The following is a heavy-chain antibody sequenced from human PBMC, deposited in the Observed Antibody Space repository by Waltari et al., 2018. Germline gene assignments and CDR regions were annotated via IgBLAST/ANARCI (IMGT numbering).Heavy chain of an antibody. V-gene: IGHV3-30*01. CDR3: ARSPPSSMRGGFDY. Sequence: QVQLVESGGGVVQPGRSLRLSCAASGFTFSNYPIHWVRQAPGKGLEWVSVISYDGKTDYYADSVKGRFTISRDNSKNTLYLQMNSLRTEDSAVYYCARSPPSSMRGGFDYWGQGTLVTVSS. CDR1: GFTFSNYP. D-gene: IGHD2-2*01. CDR2: ISYDGKTD. J-gene: IGHJ4*02.